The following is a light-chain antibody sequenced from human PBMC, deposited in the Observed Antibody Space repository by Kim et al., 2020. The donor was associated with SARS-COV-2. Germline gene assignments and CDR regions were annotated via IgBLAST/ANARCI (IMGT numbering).Light chain of an antibody. J-gene: IGLJ2*01. CDR3: QAWDSGIAGV. CDR1: KVGDKY. CDR2: QDS. V-gene: IGLV3-1*01. Sequence: VSPGQPASITCSGDKVGDKYACWYQQKPGQSPVLVIYQDSKRPSGIPERFSGSNSGNTATLTITGTQPMDEADYYCQAWDSGIAGVFGGGTQLTVL.